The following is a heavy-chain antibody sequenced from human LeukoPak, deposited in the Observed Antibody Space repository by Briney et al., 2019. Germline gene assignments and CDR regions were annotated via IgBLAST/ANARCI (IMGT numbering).Heavy chain of an antibody. D-gene: IGHD3-3*01. CDR2: ISYNGKNK. CDR3: AKDSDYDFWRGSYTGAPYHYYMDV. V-gene: IGHV3-30*18. J-gene: IGHJ6*03. CDR1: GFSFNSYG. Sequence: GGSLRLSCAASGFSFNSYGIHWVRQAPGKGLEWVAVISYNGKNKFYADAVKGRFTISRDNSKNTLYLQMNSLRAEDTAVYYCAKDSDYDFWRGSYTGAPYHYYMDVWGKGTTVTVSS.